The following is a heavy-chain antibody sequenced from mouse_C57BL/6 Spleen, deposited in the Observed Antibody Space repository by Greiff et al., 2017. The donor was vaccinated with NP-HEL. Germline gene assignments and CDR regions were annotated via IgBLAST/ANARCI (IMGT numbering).Heavy chain of an antibody. Sequence: DAGGGLVQPKGSLKLSCAASGFSFNTYAMNWVRQAPGKGLEWVARIRSKSNKYATYYADSVKDRFTISRDDSESMLYLQMNNLKTEDTAMYYGVRQGGNYGGYFDVWGTGTTVTVSS. CDR3: VRQGGNYGGYFDV. CDR2: IRSKSNKYAT. V-gene: IGHV10-1*01. D-gene: IGHD2-1*01. J-gene: IGHJ1*03. CDR1: GFSFNTYA.